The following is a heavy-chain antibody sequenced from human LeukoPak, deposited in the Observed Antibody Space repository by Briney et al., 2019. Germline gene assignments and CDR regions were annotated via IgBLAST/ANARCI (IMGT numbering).Heavy chain of an antibody. Sequence: GGSLRLSCAASGFTFSSYDMHWVRQATGKGLEWVSAIGTAGDTYYPGSVKGRFTISRESAKNSMYLQMNSLRAGDTAVYYCARGLFRGMDVWGQGTTVTVSS. D-gene: IGHD2-21*01. J-gene: IGHJ6*02. V-gene: IGHV3-13*01. CDR3: ARGLFRGMDV. CDR1: GFTFSSYD. CDR2: IGTAGDT.